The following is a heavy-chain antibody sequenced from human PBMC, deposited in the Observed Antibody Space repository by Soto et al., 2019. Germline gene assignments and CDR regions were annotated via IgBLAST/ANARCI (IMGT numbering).Heavy chain of an antibody. CDR2: ISYDGSNE. Sequence: PGGSLRLSCAASGFTFSYYGMHWVRQAPGKGLEWVAVISYDGSNEYYADSVKGRFTISRDNSKNTLYLQMNSLRAEDTAVYHCAKVWTPADCSSPSCRYGMDVWGQGTTVTVSS. CDR3: AKVWTPADCSSPSCRYGMDV. D-gene: IGHD2-21*02. CDR1: GFTFSYYG. V-gene: IGHV3-30*18. J-gene: IGHJ6*02.